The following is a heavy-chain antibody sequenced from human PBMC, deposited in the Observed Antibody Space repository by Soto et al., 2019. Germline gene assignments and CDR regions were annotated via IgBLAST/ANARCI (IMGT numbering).Heavy chain of an antibody. CDR1: GFTLSDHY. D-gene: IGHD3-22*01. Sequence: GGSLTLSCEGSGFTLSDHYIDWVRQAPGKGLEWLGRSRDKGQGYNTAYAASMKGRFNTARDESKNSLYLQMNSLRTEDKAVYYCVRATYFSDSSGYDRCFDHWGQGTLVTVSS. V-gene: IGHV3-72*01. J-gene: IGHJ5*02. CDR2: SRDKGQGYNT. CDR3: VRATYFSDSSGYDRCFDH.